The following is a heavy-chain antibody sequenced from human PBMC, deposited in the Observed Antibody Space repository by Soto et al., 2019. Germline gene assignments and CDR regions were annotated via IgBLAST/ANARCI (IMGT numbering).Heavy chain of an antibody. D-gene: IGHD6-19*01. Sequence: SETLSLTCAVYGGSFSGYYWSWIRQPPGKGLEWIGEINHSGSTNYNPSLKSRVTLSVDTSKNQFSLKLSSVTDEDTAVYYCARGSLQGIAVARNWCDPWGQGTLGTVSS. V-gene: IGHV4-34*01. CDR1: GGSFSGYY. CDR3: ARGSLQGIAVARNWCDP. J-gene: IGHJ5*02. CDR2: INHSGST.